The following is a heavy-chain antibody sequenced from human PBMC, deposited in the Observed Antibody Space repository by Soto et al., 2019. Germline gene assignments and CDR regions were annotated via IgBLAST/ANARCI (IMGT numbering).Heavy chain of an antibody. CDR1: GGSFSGYY. J-gene: IGHJ4*02. Sequence: SETLSLTCAVYGGSFSGYYWSWIRQPPGKGLEWIGEINLRGSTNYNPSLKSRVTISVDTSKNQFSLKLSSVTAADTAVYYCARISARPSSVDYWGQGTPVTVSS. CDR2: INLRGST. D-gene: IGHD6-6*01. V-gene: IGHV4-34*01. CDR3: ARISARPSSVDY.